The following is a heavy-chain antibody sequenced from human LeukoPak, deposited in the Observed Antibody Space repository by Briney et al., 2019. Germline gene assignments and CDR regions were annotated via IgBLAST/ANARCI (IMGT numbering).Heavy chain of an antibody. CDR1: GYSFTSHY. CDR2: INPSGSST. Sequence: ASVKVSCKASGYSFTSHYMHWVRQAPGQGLEWLGLINPSGSSTLYAQKFQGRVTMTRDMSTTTDYMELRSLRSDDTAVYYCARTPTVTTLDYYYYMDVWGKGTTVTVSS. V-gene: IGHV1-46*01. CDR3: ARTPTVTTLDYYYYMDV. D-gene: IGHD4-17*01. J-gene: IGHJ6*03.